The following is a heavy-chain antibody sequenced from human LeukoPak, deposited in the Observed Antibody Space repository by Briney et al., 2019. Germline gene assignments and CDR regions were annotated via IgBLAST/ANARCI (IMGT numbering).Heavy chain of an antibody. CDR2: ISGSGGNS. CDR3: AKDPSSGGYLYWYFDL. V-gene: IGHV3-23*01. CDR1: GFTFSSFA. J-gene: IGHJ2*01. Sequence: GSLRLSCAASGFTFSSFAMSWVRQAPGKGLEWVSAISGSGGNSYYADSVKGRFTISRDNSKNTLYLQMNSLRAEDTAVYYCAKDPSSGGYLYWYFDLWGRGTLVTVSS. D-gene: IGHD3-10*01.